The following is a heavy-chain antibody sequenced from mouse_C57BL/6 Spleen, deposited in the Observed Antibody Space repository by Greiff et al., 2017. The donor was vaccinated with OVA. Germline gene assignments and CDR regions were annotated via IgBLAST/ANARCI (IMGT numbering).Heavy chain of an antibody. CDR3: ARDRGDYGRNWFAY. D-gene: IGHD2-4*01. Sequence: DVKLVESGGGLVKPGGSLKLSCAASGFTFSSYAMSWVRQTPEKRLEWVATISDGGSYTYYPDNVKGRFTISRDNAKNNLYLQMSHLKSEDTAMYYCARDRGDYGRNWFAYWGQGTLVTVSA. V-gene: IGHV5-4*01. CDR2: ISDGGSYT. CDR1: GFTFSSYA. J-gene: IGHJ3*01.